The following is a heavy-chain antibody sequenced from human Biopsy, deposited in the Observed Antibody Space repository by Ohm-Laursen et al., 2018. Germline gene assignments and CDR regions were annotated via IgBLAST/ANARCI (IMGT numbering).Heavy chain of an antibody. CDR2: ISPSGATT. V-gene: IGHV1-46*01. J-gene: IGHJ6*02. CDR1: GNTFATYH. Sequence: EASVNVSCKASGNTFATYHIHWVRQAPGQGLEWMGVISPSGATTSFSQKFQGRITMTRDTSTGTVYMDLNSLGSEDTAVYYCARAGVGSDGTDSYYYGMDVWGRGTTVTVSS. D-gene: IGHD5-24*01. CDR3: ARAGVGSDGTDSYYYGMDV.